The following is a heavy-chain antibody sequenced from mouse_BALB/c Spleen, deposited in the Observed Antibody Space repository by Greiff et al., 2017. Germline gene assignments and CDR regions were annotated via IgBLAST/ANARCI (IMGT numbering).Heavy chain of an antibody. V-gene: IGHV5-9-4*01. CDR1: GFTFSSYA. Sequence: EVKLVESGGGLVKPGGSLKLSCAASGFTFSSYAMSWVRQSPEKRLEWVAEISSGGSYTYYPDTVTGRFTISRDNAKNTLYLEMSSLRSEDTAMYYCARKVPRGGDMDYWGQGTTLTVSS. D-gene: IGHD2-14*01. J-gene: IGHJ2*01. CDR2: ISSGGSYT. CDR3: ARKVPRGGDMDY.